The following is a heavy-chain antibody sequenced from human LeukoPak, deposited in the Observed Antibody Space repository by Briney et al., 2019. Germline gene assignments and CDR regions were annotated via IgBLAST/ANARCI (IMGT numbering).Heavy chain of an antibody. Sequence: SETLSLTCTVSGGSISSYYWSWIRQPPGKGLEWIGSIYYSGSTNYNPSLMSRVTISVDTSKNQFSLKLSSVTAADTAVYYCARGAGTGYTYGLVDYWGQGTLVTVSS. CDR2: IYYSGST. D-gene: IGHD5-18*01. CDR3: ARGAGTGYTYGLVDY. CDR1: GGSISSYY. J-gene: IGHJ4*02. V-gene: IGHV4-59*08.